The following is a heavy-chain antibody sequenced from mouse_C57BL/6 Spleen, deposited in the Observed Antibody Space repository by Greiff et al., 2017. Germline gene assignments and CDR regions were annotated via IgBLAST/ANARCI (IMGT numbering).Heavy chain of an antibody. V-gene: IGHV14-2*01. CDR1: GFNIKDYY. Sequence: EVQLQQSGAELVKPGASVKLSCTASGFNIKDYYMHWVKQRTEQGLEWIGRIDPEDGETKYAPTFQGKATITADTSSNTAYLQLSSLTSEDTAVYYCARDYYGSSYPPYYFDYWGQGTTLTVAS. J-gene: IGHJ2*01. CDR2: IDPEDGET. D-gene: IGHD1-1*01. CDR3: ARDYYGSSYPPYYFDY.